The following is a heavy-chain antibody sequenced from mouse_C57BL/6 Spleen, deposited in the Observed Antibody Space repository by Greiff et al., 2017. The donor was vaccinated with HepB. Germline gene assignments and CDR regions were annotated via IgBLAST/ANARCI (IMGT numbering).Heavy chain of an antibody. V-gene: IGHV5-4*01. J-gene: IGHJ2*01. Sequence: EVKLQESGGGLVKPGGSLKLSCAASGFTFSSYAMSWVRQTPEKRLEWVATISDGGSYTYYPDNVKGRFTISRDNAKNNLYLQMSHLKSEDTAMYYCARDPGYRFDYWGQGTTLTVSS. D-gene: IGHD3-1*01. CDR2: ISDGGSYT. CDR3: ARDPGYRFDY. CDR1: GFTFSSYA.